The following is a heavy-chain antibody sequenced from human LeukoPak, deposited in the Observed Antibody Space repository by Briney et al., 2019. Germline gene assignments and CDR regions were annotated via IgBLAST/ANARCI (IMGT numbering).Heavy chain of an antibody. CDR2: INTDGSSR. CDR1: GFTFSSHW. CDR3: ARGYSTTPNQNWFDP. D-gene: IGHD2-8*01. V-gene: IGHV3-74*01. J-gene: IGHJ5*02. Sequence: GGSLRLSCAASGFTFSSHWMHWVRQAPGKGLVWVSRINTDGSSRNYAHSVKGRFTISRDNAKSTLYLQMDSLSAEDTAVYYCARGYSTTPNQNWFDPWGQGTLVTVSS.